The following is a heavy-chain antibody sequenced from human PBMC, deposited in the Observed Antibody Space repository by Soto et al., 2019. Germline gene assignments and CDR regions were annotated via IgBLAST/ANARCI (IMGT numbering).Heavy chain of an antibody. Sequence: QLQLVQSGPEVKKPGTSVKVSCKASGFTFTSSAMQWVRQARGQRLEWIGWIVVGTGHTNYAQKLQERVTITRDMYTSTAYMELSSLRSEDTAVYYCAATSMAVSGNGYYGMDVWGQGTTVTVSS. V-gene: IGHV1-58*02. CDR1: GFTFTSSA. CDR2: IVVGTGHT. D-gene: IGHD6-19*01. CDR3: AATSMAVSGNGYYGMDV. J-gene: IGHJ6*02.